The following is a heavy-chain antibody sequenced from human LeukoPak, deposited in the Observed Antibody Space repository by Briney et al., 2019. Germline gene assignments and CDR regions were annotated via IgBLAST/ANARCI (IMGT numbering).Heavy chain of an antibody. CDR2: IRAYNGNT. V-gene: IGHV1-18*01. CDR3: ARDGSRFGDNYDY. CDR1: GYTLTSYG. Sequence: ASVKVSCKASGYTLTSYGISWVRQAPGQGLEWMGWIRAYNGNTNYAQKLQGRVTMTTDTSTSTAYMELRSLRSDDSAVYSCARDGSRFGDNYDYWGQGTLVTVSS. D-gene: IGHD3-10*01. J-gene: IGHJ4*02.